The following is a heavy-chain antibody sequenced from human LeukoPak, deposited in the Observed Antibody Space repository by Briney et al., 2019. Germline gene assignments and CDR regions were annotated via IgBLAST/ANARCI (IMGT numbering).Heavy chain of an antibody. J-gene: IGHJ4*02. CDR3: AGTVILTGYHELDY. Sequence: PSETLSLTCTVSGGSISSSSYYWGWIRQPPGKGLEWIGSIYYSGSTYYNPSLRSRVTISVHTSKKQFSLKLSSVTAADTAVYYCAGTVILTGYHELDYWGQGTLVTVSS. CDR1: GGSISSSSYY. V-gene: IGHV4-39*01. D-gene: IGHD3-9*01. CDR2: IYYSGST.